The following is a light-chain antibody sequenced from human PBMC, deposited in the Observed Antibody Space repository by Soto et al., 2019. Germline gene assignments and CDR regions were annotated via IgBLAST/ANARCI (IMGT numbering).Light chain of an antibody. V-gene: IGKV3-20*01. Sequence: IVLTQSPETLSLSPGQRATLSCRASQSVSRRYLAWYQQKPGQAPILLIYDVSERASDIPDRFSGSGSGTDFTLTINRLVPEDVAVYYCQYQGSFGGGTKV. J-gene: IGKJ4*01. CDR2: DVS. CDR3: QYQGS. CDR1: QSVSRRY.